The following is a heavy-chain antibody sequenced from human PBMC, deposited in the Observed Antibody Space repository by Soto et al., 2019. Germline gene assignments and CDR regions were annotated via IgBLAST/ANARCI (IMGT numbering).Heavy chain of an antibody. D-gene: IGHD6-13*01. CDR2: ISYDGSNK. CDR1: GFTFSSYG. CDR3: AKERYSSSWYGSHYYGMDV. V-gene: IGHV3-30*18. Sequence: QVQLVESGGGVVQPGRSLRLSCAASGFTFSSYGMHWVRQAPGKGLEWVAVISYDGSNKYYADSVKGRFTISRDNSKNTLYLQMNSLRAEDTAVYYCAKERYSSSWYGSHYYGMDVSGQGTTVTVSS. J-gene: IGHJ6*02.